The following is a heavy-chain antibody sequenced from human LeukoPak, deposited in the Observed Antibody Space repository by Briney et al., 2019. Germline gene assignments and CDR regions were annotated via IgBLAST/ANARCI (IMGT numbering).Heavy chain of an antibody. V-gene: IGHV1-46*01. CDR2: INPSGGST. J-gene: IGHJ4*02. D-gene: IGHD3-9*01. Sequence: ASVKVSCKASGYNFTGYYMHWVRQAPGQGLEWMGIINPSGGSTSYAQKFQGRVTMTRDTSTSTVYMELSSLRSEDTAVYYCARDSVDGLFDYWGQGTLVTVSS. CDR1: GYNFTGYY. CDR3: ARDSVDGLFDY.